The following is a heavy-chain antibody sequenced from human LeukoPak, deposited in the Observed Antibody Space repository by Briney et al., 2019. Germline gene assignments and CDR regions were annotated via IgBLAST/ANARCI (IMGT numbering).Heavy chain of an antibody. Sequence: GGSLRLSCAASGFTFSSYAMSWVRQAPGKGLEWVSAISGSGGSTYYADSVKGRFTISRDNSKNTLYLQMYSLRAEDTAVYYCAKDLNVAAAATGDYWGQGTLVTVSS. V-gene: IGHV3-23*01. D-gene: IGHD6-13*01. CDR3: AKDLNVAAAATGDY. CDR2: ISGSGGST. J-gene: IGHJ4*02. CDR1: GFTFSSYA.